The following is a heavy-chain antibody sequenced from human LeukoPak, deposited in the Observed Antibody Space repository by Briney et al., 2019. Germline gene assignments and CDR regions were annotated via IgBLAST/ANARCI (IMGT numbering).Heavy chain of an antibody. D-gene: IGHD3-10*01. CDR2: ISYDGGKS. J-gene: IGHJ4*02. Sequence: GGSLRLSCAASGFTFSNYAMHWVRQAPGKGLEWVAVISYDGGKSYYADSVKGRITISRDNSKNTLYLQMNSLRAEDTAVYYCARGQNGLLLWFGELLVWGQGTLVTVSS. V-gene: IGHV3-30*14. CDR1: GFTFSNYA. CDR3: ARGQNGLLLWFGELLV.